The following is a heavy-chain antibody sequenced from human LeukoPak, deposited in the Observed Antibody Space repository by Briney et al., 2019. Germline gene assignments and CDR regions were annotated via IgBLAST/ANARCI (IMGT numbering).Heavy chain of an antibody. D-gene: IGHD5-18*01. V-gene: IGHV5-51*01. J-gene: IGHJ4*02. CDR2: IFPGDSDT. Sequence: GESLKISCEAFGYSLFHSWLGWVRQIPGKGLEWMGMIFPGDSDTRYSPSFQGHVTISADRSTNTAYLHLSNLKASDTAIYYCARADSRISAIDYWGQGTLVTVSS. CDR1: GYSLFHSW. CDR3: ARADSRISAIDY.